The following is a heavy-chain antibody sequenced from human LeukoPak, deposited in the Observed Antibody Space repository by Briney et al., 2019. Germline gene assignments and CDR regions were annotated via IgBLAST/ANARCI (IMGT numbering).Heavy chain of an antibody. Sequence: AASVKVSCKASGGTFSSYAISWVRQAPGQGLEWMGGIIPIFGTANYAQKFQGRVTITADESTSTAYMELSSLRSEDTAVYYCAHDSSGYQYYFDYWGQGTLVTVSS. CDR2: IIPIFGTA. CDR1: GGTFSSYA. J-gene: IGHJ4*02. V-gene: IGHV1-69*13. D-gene: IGHD3-22*01. CDR3: AHDSSGYQYYFDY.